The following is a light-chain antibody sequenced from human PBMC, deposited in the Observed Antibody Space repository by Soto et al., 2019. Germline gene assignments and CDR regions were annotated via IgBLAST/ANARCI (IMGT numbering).Light chain of an antibody. V-gene: IGKV3-11*01. J-gene: IGKJ2*01. CDR1: QSMTNH. Sequence: EIVLTQSPATLSLSPGERATLSCRASQSMTNHLAWYRQKPGQAPRLLIYDTSTRAAGIPGRFSGSGSGTDFTLTISSLEPEDFAIYYCQQRDNWPETFGQGTKLEIK. CDR2: DTS. CDR3: QQRDNWPET.